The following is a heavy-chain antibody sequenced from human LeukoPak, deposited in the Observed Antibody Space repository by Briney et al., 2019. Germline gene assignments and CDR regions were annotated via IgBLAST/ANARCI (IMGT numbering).Heavy chain of an antibody. Sequence: KAGGSLRLSCAASGFTFSSYSMNWVRQAPGKGLEWVSSISSSSSYIYYADSVKGRFTISRDNAKNSLYLQMNSLRAEDTAVYYCAREPTYYYDSSGYYSDYWGQGTLVTVSS. CDR3: AREPTYYYDSSGYYSDY. D-gene: IGHD3-22*01. V-gene: IGHV3-21*01. J-gene: IGHJ4*02. CDR2: ISSSSSYI. CDR1: GFTFSSYS.